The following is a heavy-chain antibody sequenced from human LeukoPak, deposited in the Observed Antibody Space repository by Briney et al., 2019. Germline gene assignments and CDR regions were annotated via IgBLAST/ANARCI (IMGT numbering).Heavy chain of an antibody. V-gene: IGHV4-59*01. CDR2: IYYSGST. J-gene: IGHJ4*02. D-gene: IGHD6-13*01. Sequence: SETLSLTCTVSGGSISSYYWSWIRQPPGKGLEWIGYIYYSGSTDYNPSLKSRVTISVDTSSNQFSLRLSSVTAADTAVYYCARVTGYMTEDFFDYWGQGTLVTVSS. CDR3: ARVTGYMTEDFFDY. CDR1: GGSISSYY.